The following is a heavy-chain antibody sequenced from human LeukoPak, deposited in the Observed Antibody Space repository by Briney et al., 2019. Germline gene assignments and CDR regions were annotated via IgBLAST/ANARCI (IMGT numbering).Heavy chain of an antibody. CDR3: AGTFYSQLSRRDY. D-gene: IGHD2/OR15-2a*01. CDR2: ISTSSSYI. CDR1: GFTFNTYT. J-gene: IGHJ4*02. V-gene: IGHV3-21*01. Sequence: KTGGSLRLSCAASGFTFNTYTMNWVRQAPGKGLEWVSSISTSSSYIYYADSVQGRFTISRDNAKNSLYLQMNSLRAEDTALYYCAGTFYSQLSRRDYWGQGTLVTVSS.